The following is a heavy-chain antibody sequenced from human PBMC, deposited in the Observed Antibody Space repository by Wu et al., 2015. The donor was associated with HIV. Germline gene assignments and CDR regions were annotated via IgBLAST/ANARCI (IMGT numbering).Heavy chain of an antibody. CDR3: ARLQSLHGLYSNADY. Sequence: QVQLLQSGAEVKKPGASVMVSCKASGYTFIDYYIYWVRQAPGQGPEWMGWINTNRGGTKYAQKFQGRVTLTRDTAVTTAYLELNSLRSDDTAVYYCARLQSLHGLYSNADYWGRGNAGPPSP. V-gene: IGHV1-2*02. J-gene: IGHJ4*02. CDR1: GYTFIDYY. D-gene: IGHD3-10*01. CDR2: INTNRGGT.